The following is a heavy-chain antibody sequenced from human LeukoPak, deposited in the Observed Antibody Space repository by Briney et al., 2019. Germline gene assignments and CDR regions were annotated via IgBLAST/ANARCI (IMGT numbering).Heavy chain of an antibody. Sequence: PGGSLRLSCAASGFTFSSYGMHWVRQAPGKGLEWVAVISYDGSNKYYADSVKGRFTISRDNSKNTLYLQMNSLRAEDTAVYYCAKDRGGEVDAFDIWGQGTMVTVSS. V-gene: IGHV3-30*18. CDR3: AKDRGGEVDAFDI. CDR2: ISYDGSNK. D-gene: IGHD3-10*01. J-gene: IGHJ3*02. CDR1: GFTFSSYG.